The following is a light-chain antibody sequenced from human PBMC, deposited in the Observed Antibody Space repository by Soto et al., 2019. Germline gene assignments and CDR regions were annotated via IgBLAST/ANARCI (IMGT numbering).Light chain of an antibody. CDR3: QQRSNWPLT. CDR1: QSVGSY. V-gene: IGKV3-11*01. Sequence: EVVLTQSPATLSLSPGESATLSCRASQSVGSYLAWYRQKPGQAPRLLIYDASNRAAGIPARFSGSGSGTDFTLTISRLEPEDFAVYYCQQRSNWPLTFGGGTKVDIK. J-gene: IGKJ4*01. CDR2: DAS.